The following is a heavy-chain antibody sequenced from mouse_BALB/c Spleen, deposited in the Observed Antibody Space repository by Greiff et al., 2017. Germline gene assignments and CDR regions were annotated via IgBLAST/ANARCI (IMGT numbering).Heavy chain of an antibody. Sequence: EVQLQQSGGGLVKPGGSLKLSCAASGFTFSSYTMSWVRQTPEKRLEWVATISSGGSYTYYPDSVKGRFTISRDNAKNTLYLQMSSLKSEDTAMYYCTRDPLYGNFWYFDVWGAGTTVTVSS. CDR2: ISSGGSYT. V-gene: IGHV5-6-4*01. CDR1: GFTFSSYT. J-gene: IGHJ1*01. D-gene: IGHD2-1*01. CDR3: TRDPLYGNFWYFDV.